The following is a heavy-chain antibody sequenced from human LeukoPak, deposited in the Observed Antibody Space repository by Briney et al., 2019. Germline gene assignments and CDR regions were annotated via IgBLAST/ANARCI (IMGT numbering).Heavy chain of an antibody. V-gene: IGHV4-30-2*01. CDR1: GGSISSGGYY. D-gene: IGHD5-12*01. CDR3: ARLHRYSGPFDP. Sequence: SQTLSLTCTVSGGSISSGGYYWSWIRQPPGKGLEWIGYIYHSGSTYYNPSLKSRVTISVDRSKNQFSLRLSSVTAADTAVYYCARLHRYSGPFDPWGQGTLVTVSS. J-gene: IGHJ5*02. CDR2: IYHSGST.